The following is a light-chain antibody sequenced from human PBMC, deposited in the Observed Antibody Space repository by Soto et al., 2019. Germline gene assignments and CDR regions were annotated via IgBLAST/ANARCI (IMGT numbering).Light chain of an antibody. CDR2: KAS. V-gene: IGKV1-5*03. CDR1: QSIDIW. Sequence: DIKMTQSPSTLSASVGDRVTITCRASQSIDIWLAWYQQKPGKAPKHLIYKASDLESGVPSRFSGSGFGTEFTLTISSLQPDDSATYYCQHYYGYSRTFGQGTKLEIK. CDR3: QHYYGYSRT. J-gene: IGKJ2*01.